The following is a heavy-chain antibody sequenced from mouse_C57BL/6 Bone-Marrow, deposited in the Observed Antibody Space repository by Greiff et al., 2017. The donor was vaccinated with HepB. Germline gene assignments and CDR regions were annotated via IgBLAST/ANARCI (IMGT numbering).Heavy chain of an antibody. V-gene: IGHV1-59*01. Sequence: QVQLQQPGAELVRPGTSVKLSCKASGYTFTSYWMHWVKQRPGQGLEWIGVIDPSDSYTNYNQKFKGKATLTVDTSSSTAYMQLSSLTSEDSAVYYCARPFITTMMDYWGQGTSVTVSS. CDR2: IDPSDSYT. CDR1: GYTFTSYW. J-gene: IGHJ4*01. D-gene: IGHD1-1*01. CDR3: ARPFITTMMDY.